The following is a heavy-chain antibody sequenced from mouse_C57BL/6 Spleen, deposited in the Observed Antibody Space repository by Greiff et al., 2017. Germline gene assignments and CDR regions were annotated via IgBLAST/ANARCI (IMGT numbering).Heavy chain of an antibody. J-gene: IGHJ1*03. Sequence: QVQLQQPGAELVKPGASVKLSCKASGYTFTSYWMHWVKQRPGQGLEWIGMIHPNSGSTNYNEKFKSKATLTVDKSSSTAYMQLSSLTAEDSAVYYCARIYDGSHLYFDVWGTGTTVTVSS. CDR3: ARIYDGSHLYFDV. D-gene: IGHD2-3*01. CDR1: GYTFTSYW. CDR2: IHPNSGST. V-gene: IGHV1-64*01.